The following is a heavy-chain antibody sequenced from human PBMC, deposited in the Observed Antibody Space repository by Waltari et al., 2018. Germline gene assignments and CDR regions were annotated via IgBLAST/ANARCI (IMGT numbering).Heavy chain of an antibody. D-gene: IGHD3-10*01. Sequence: QLQLQESGPGLVKPSETLSLTCTVSGGSISSSSYYWGWIRQPPGKGLEWIGSIYYSGSTYYNPSLMSRVTISVDTSKNQFSLKLSSVTAADTAVYYCARPMVRGVISPFDYWGQGTLVTVSS. CDR1: GGSISSSSYY. V-gene: IGHV4-39*01. CDR2: IYYSGST. J-gene: IGHJ4*02. CDR3: ARPMVRGVISPFDY.